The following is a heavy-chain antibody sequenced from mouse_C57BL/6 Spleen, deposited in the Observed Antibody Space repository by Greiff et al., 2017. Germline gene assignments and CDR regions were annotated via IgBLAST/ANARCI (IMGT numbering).Heavy chain of an antibody. J-gene: IGHJ3*01. CDR2: IYPRSGNT. D-gene: IGHD1-1*01. CDR3: AREDLSPFAY. CDR1: GYTFTSYG. V-gene: IGHV1-81*01. Sequence: QVQLQQSGAELARPGASVKLSCKASGYTFTSYGISWVKQRTGQGLEWIGEIYPRSGNTYYNEKFKGKATLTADKSSSTAYMELRSLTSGDSAVYFCAREDLSPFAYWGQGTLVTVSA.